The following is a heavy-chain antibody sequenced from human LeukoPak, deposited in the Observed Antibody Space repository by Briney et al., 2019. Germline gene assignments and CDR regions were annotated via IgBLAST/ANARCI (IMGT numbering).Heavy chain of an antibody. Sequence: SETLSLTCTVSGGSISSGGYYWSWIRQHPGKGLEWIGYIYYSGSAYYNPSLKSRVTISVDTSKNQFSLKLSSVTAADTAVYYCARGTTVTYWFDPWGQGTLVTVSS. V-gene: IGHV4-31*03. CDR2: IYYSGSA. CDR3: ARGTTVTYWFDP. J-gene: IGHJ5*02. D-gene: IGHD4-17*01. CDR1: GGSISSGGYY.